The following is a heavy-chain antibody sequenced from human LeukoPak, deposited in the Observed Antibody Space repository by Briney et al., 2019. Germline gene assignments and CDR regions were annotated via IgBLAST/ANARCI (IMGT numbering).Heavy chain of an antibody. CDR1: GFTFSGYG. CDR2: ISYSGTGT. J-gene: IGHJ4*02. Sequence: GGSLRLSCAASGFTFSGYGMGWVRLAPGKGLEWVSGISYSGTGTYYADSVKGRFTISRDNSKNTLPLQMNSLRAEDTAIYYCAKAVYFDWLLNSWGQGTLVTVSS. D-gene: IGHD3-9*01. V-gene: IGHV3-23*01. CDR3: AKAVYFDWLLNS.